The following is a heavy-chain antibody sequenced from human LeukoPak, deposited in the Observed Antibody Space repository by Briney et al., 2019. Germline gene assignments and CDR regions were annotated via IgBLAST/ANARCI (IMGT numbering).Heavy chain of an antibody. J-gene: IGHJ4*02. Sequence: GGSLRLSCAASGFTFSSYSMNWVRQAPGKGLEWVSYISSSSSTIYYADSVKGRFTISRDNSKNTLYLQMNSLRAEDTAVYYCTAGIDYWGQGTLVTVSS. D-gene: IGHD6-13*01. V-gene: IGHV3-48*01. CDR3: TAGIDY. CDR2: ISSSSSTI. CDR1: GFTFSSYS.